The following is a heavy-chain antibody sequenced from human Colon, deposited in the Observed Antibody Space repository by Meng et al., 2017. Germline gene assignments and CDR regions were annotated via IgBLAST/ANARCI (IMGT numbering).Heavy chain of an antibody. V-gene: IGHV1-2*06. Sequence: QVKLVQSGTEVKKPGASVKVSCKTSGYTFTGYYMQWVRQAPGQGLEWLGRIHPNTGATNYAQKLQDRVTMTRDTSISTVYMELNTLTSDDTAVYYCARDGSYGLDLDFWGQGTLVTVSS. D-gene: IGHD3-3*01. CDR3: ARDGSYGLDLDF. CDR2: IHPNTGAT. J-gene: IGHJ4*02. CDR1: GYTFTGYY.